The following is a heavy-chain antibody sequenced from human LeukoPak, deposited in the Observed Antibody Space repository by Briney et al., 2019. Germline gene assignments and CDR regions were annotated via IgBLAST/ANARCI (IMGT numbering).Heavy chain of an antibody. V-gene: IGHV4-34*01. Sequence: KPSESLSLTCAVDGGFFSGYYCSWIRQPPGKGLEWIGEINQRGSTNYNPPLKSRVTISVDTSKNQFSLKLSSVTAADTAVYYCARGRPYYYGSGSYYNPLADYCGQGTLVTVSS. D-gene: IGHD3-10*01. CDR1: GGFFSGYY. CDR3: ARGRPYYYGSGSYYNPLADY. CDR2: INQRGST. J-gene: IGHJ4*02.